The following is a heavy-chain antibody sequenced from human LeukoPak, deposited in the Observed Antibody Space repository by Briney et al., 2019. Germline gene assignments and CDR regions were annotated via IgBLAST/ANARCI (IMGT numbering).Heavy chain of an antibody. Sequence: SETLSLTCAVYGGSFSGYYWSWIRQPPGKGLEWSGEINHSGSTNYNPSLKSRVTISVDTSKNQFSLRLSSLTAADTAAYYCARGGSGYYGSGSYYKSWGQGTLVTVSS. J-gene: IGHJ5*02. D-gene: IGHD3-10*01. CDR2: INHSGST. CDR1: GGSFSGYY. CDR3: ARGGSGYYGSGSYYKS. V-gene: IGHV4-34*01.